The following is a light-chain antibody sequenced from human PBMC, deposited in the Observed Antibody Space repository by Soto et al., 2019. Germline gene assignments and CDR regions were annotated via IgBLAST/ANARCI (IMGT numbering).Light chain of an antibody. CDR1: QGISSY. CDR3: QQYYSYPRT. J-gene: IGKJ1*01. V-gene: IGKV1-8*01. Sequence: AIRMTQSLSSLSASTGDRVTITCRASQGISSYLAWYQQKPGKAPKLLIYAASTLQSGVPSRFRGSGSGTDFTLTISCLKSEDFATYYCQQYYSYPRTFGQGTKVDI. CDR2: AAS.